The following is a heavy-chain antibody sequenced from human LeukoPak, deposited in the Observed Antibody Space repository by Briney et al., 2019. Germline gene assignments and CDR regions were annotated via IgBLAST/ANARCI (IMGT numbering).Heavy chain of an antibody. Sequence: ASVKVSCKASGYTFTSFDINWVRQATGQGLEWMGWINPNSGNTGYAQKFQGRVTMTRNTSISTAYMELSSLRSEDTAVYYCARGSDNSGYLFDAFDIWGQGTMVTVSS. CDR2: INPNSGNT. CDR3: ARGSDNSGYLFDAFDI. J-gene: IGHJ3*02. V-gene: IGHV1-8*01. CDR1: GYTFTSFD. D-gene: IGHD3-22*01.